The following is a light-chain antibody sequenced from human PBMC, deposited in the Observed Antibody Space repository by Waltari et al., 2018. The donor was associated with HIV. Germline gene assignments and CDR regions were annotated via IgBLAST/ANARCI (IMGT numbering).Light chain of an antibody. CDR2: DRN. J-gene: IGLJ2*01. V-gene: IGLV1-51*01. CDR1: SSNIGTNG. Sequence: QSVLTQPPSVSAAPGQRVTISCSGTSSNIGTNGVSWYQQVPGTAPKLLIYDRNNRFPGSSDRFSGSQSGTSATLGISGLHTGDEADYYCGTWDDKLSAGVFGGGTKLTVL. CDR3: GTWDDKLSAGV.